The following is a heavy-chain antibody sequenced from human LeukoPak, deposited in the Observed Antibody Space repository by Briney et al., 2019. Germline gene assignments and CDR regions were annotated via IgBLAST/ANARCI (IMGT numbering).Heavy chain of an antibody. V-gene: IGHV3-21*01. CDR3: ARCPITFGGVIVIPSWFDP. CDR1: GFTFSSYS. CDR2: ISSSSSYI. D-gene: IGHD3-16*02. Sequence: GSLRLSCAASGFTFSSYSMNWVRQAPGKGLEWVSSISSSSSYIYYADSVKGRFTISRDNAKNSLYLQMNSLRAEDTAVYYCARCPITFGGVIVIPSWFDPWGQGTLVTVSS. J-gene: IGHJ5*02.